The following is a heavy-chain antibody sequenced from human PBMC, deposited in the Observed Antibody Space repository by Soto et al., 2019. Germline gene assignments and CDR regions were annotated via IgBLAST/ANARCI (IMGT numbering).Heavy chain of an antibody. Sequence: EPLSLTCAVYGGSFSGYYWSWIRQPPGKGLEWIGEINHSGSTNYNPSLKSRVTISVDTSKNQFSLKLSSVTAADTAVYYCARGRDSSSWATYYYYYYGMDVWGQGTTVTVSS. CDR3: ARGRDSSSWATYYYYYYGMDV. D-gene: IGHD6-13*01. V-gene: IGHV4-34*01. CDR2: INHSGST. CDR1: GGSFSGYY. J-gene: IGHJ6*02.